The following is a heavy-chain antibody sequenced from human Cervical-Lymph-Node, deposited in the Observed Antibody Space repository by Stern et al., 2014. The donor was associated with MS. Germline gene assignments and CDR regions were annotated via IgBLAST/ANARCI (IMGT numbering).Heavy chain of an antibody. CDR3: TTDLLRYSSGFAP. Sequence: EMQLVESGGGLVKPGGSLRLSCAASGFTFSNAWMSWVRQAPGKGLEWVGRIKSKTDGGTTDYAAPVKGRFTISRDDSKNTLYLQMNSLKTEDTAVYYCTTDLLRYSSGFAPWGQGTLVTVSS. CDR2: IKSKTDGGTT. CDR1: GFTFSNAW. V-gene: IGHV3-15*01. J-gene: IGHJ5*02. D-gene: IGHD6-19*01.